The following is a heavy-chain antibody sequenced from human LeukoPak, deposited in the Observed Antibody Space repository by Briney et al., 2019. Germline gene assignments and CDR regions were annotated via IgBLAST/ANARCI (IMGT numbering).Heavy chain of an antibody. CDR2: ISGSSSNI. CDR3: AREGTGTDRFDS. J-gene: IGHJ4*02. CDR1: GFTFSTYN. D-gene: IGHD1-1*01. V-gene: IGHV3-48*04. Sequence: PGGSLRLSCVVSGFTFSTYNMIWVRQAPGKGLEWVSHISGSSSNIYYADSVKGRFTISRDNAKNSLYLQMNSLRAEDTAVYYCAREGTGTDRFDSWGQGTLVTVSS.